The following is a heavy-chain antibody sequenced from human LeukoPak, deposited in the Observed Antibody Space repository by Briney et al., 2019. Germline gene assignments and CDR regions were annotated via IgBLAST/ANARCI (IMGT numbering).Heavy chain of an antibody. CDR3: ARERLVVGSAYFDF. D-gene: IGHD1-26*01. CDR1: GFSFSSYG. V-gene: IGHV3-23*01. CDR2: ISGSGSNT. Sequence: GGPLRLSCAASGFSFSSYGMHWVRQAPGKGLEWVSAISGSGSNTYYADSLRGRFTISRDNSKNTVLLQMNSLRAEDTAEYYCARERLVVGSAYFDFWGQGTLVTVSS. J-gene: IGHJ4*02.